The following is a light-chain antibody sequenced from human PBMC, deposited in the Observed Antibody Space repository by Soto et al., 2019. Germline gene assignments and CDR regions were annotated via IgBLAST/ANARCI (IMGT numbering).Light chain of an antibody. V-gene: IGKV1-33*01. CDR3: QQYDSLPPLFT. CDR1: QDISKY. CDR2: DAS. J-gene: IGKJ3*01. Sequence: DIQMTQSPSSLSASVGDRVTITCQASQDISKYLNWYQQKPGKAPKLLIYDASTLETGVPSRFSGSGSGTAFTFTISSLQPEDVATYYCQQYDSLPPLFTFGPGTKVDIK.